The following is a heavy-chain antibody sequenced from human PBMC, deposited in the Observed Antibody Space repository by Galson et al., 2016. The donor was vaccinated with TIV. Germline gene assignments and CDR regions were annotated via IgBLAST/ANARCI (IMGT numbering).Heavy chain of an antibody. CDR2: IYPGASDT. J-gene: IGHJ4*02. CDR1: GYRFSDYW. CDR3: ATLSSGWPNYFDN. D-gene: IGHD6-19*01. Sequence: QSGAEVKKPGESLKISCRGSGYRFSDYWIGWVRQTPEEGLEWMGVIYPGASDTKYSPSFQDPVTISADKSINTAYLQWNRLKASDTAIYFCATLSSGWPNYFDNWGQGTQVIVSS. V-gene: IGHV5-51*01.